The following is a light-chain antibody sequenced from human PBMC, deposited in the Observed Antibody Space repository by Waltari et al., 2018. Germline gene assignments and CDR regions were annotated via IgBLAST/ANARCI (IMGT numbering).Light chain of an antibody. V-gene: IGKV1-5*03. J-gene: IGKJ1*01. CDR1: QSVRHNY. CDR2: RAT. Sequence: SQSVRHNYLAWYQQKPGQAPRLLIYRATALETGVPSRFSGTGSGTEFTLTINGLQPDDSATYFCQQYDSFWSFGQGTKVEVK. CDR3: QQYDSFWS.